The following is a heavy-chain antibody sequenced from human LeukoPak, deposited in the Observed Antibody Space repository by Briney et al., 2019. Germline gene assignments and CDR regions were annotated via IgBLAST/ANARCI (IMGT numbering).Heavy chain of an antibody. Sequence: GASVKVSCKASGYTFTSYGISWVRQAPGQGLEWMGWISAYNGNTNYAQKLQGRVTMTTDTSTSTAYMELRSLRSDDTAVYYCAKDLGVGSSWYCDYWGQGTLVTVSS. CDR2: ISAYNGNT. D-gene: IGHD6-13*01. J-gene: IGHJ4*02. CDR1: GYTFTSYG. V-gene: IGHV1-18*01. CDR3: AKDLGVGSSWYCDY.